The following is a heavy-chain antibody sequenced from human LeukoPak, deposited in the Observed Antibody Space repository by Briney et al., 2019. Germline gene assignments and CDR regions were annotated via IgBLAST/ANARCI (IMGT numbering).Heavy chain of an antibody. Sequence: ASVKVSCKASGYTITSYGISWVRQAPGQGLEWMGWISAYNGNTNYAQKLQGRVTMTTDTSTSTAYMELRSLRSDDTAVYYCARVTGTTVTTSGAYYFDYWGQGTLVTVSS. CDR3: ARVTGTTVTTSGAYYFDY. D-gene: IGHD4-17*01. CDR2: ISAYNGNT. CDR1: GYTITSYG. V-gene: IGHV1-18*04. J-gene: IGHJ4*02.